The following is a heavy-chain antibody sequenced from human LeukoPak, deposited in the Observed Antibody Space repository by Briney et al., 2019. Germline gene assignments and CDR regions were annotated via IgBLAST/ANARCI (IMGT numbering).Heavy chain of an antibody. Sequence: ETLSLTCTVSGGSISSSSYYWGWIRQPPGKGLEWVANIKQDGSEKYYMDSVKGRFTISRDNTKNSLYLQMNSLRVEDTAVYYCARDWGAVGTTRAYWGQGTLVTVSS. J-gene: IGHJ4*02. D-gene: IGHD1-26*01. V-gene: IGHV3-7*01. CDR2: IKQDGSEK. CDR3: ARDWGAVGTTRAY. CDR1: GGSISSSSYY.